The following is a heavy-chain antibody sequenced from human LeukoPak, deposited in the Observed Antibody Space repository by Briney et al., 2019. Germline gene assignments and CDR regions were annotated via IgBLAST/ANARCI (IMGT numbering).Heavy chain of an antibody. V-gene: IGHV4-4*07. CDR1: GGSISSYY. Sequence: SETLSLTCTVSGGSISSYYWSWIRQPAGKRLEWIGRIYTSGSTNYNPSLKSRVTMSVDTSKNQFSLKLSSVTAADTAVYYCAREGSGSYYSWFDPWGPGILVTVSS. CDR2: IYTSGST. D-gene: IGHD3-10*01. CDR3: AREGSGSYYSWFDP. J-gene: IGHJ5*02.